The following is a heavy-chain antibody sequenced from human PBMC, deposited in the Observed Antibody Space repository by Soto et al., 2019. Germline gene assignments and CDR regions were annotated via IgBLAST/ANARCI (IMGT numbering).Heavy chain of an antibody. Sequence: SETLSLTCTVSGGSISSGGYYWSWIRQHPGKGLEWIGYIYYSGSTYYNPSLKSRVTISVDTSKNQFSLKLSSVTAADTAVYYCARGPDILTGPDYFDDRGQGTRVTVSS. CDR3: ARGPDILTGPDYFDD. V-gene: IGHV4-31*03. CDR2: IYYSGST. D-gene: IGHD3-9*01. J-gene: IGHJ4*02. CDR1: GGSISSGGYY.